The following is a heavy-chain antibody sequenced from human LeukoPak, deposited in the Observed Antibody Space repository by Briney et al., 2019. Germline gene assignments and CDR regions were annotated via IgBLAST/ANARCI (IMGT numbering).Heavy chain of an antibody. CDR1: RFIFSRYG. V-gene: IGHV3-23*01. Sequence: GGSLRLSCAASRFIFSRYGMSWVRQAPGKGLEWVSAISGSGGTSYYADSVKGRFTISRDNSKNTLYLQINSLRAEDTALYYCAKDHLPGIVVADRDYWGQGTLVTVSS. J-gene: IGHJ4*02. CDR3: AKDHLPGIVVADRDY. D-gene: IGHD6-19*01. CDR2: ISGSGGTS.